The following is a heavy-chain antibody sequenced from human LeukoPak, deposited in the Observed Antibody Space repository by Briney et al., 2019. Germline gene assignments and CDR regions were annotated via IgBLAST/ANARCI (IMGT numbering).Heavy chain of an antibody. CDR3: ARIYTARGGLYYYYYYMDV. D-gene: IGHD5-18*01. Sequence: ASVKVSCKASGYTFTSYYMHWVRQAPGQGLEWMGIINPSGGSTSYAQKIQGRVTITRNTSISTAYMELSSLRSEDTAVYYCARIYTARGGLYYYYYYMDVWGKGTTVTVSS. CDR1: GYTFTSYY. V-gene: IGHV1-46*01. J-gene: IGHJ6*03. CDR2: INPSGGST.